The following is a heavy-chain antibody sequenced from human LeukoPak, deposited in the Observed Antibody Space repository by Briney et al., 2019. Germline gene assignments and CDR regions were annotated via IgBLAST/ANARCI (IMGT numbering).Heavy chain of an antibody. V-gene: IGHV1-8*03. CDR2: MNPNSGNT. Sequence: ASVKVSCKASGYTFTSYDINWVRQATGQGLEWMGWMNPNSGNTGYAQKFQGRVTITRNTPISTAYMELSSLRSEDTAVYYCARGKIAAATRDDAFDIWGQGTMVTVSS. CDR3: ARGKIAAATRDDAFDI. D-gene: IGHD6-13*01. CDR1: GYTFTSYD. J-gene: IGHJ3*02.